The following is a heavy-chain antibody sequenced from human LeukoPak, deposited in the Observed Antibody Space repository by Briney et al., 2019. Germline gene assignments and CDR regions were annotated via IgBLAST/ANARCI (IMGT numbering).Heavy chain of an antibody. CDR3: ARGDYDSSGYYPYYYHYYGMDV. V-gene: IGHV1-8*01. J-gene: IGHJ6*02. Sequence: ASVKVSCKASGYTFTSYDINWVRQATGQGLEWMGWMNPNSGNTGYAQKFQGRVTMTRNTSISTAYMELSSLRSEDTAVYYCARGDYDSSGYYPYYYHYYGMDVWGQGTTVTVSS. CDR2: MNPNSGNT. CDR1: GYTFTSYD. D-gene: IGHD3-22*01.